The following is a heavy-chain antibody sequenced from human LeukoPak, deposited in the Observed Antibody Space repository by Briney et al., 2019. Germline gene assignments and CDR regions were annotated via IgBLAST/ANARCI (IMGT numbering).Heavy chain of an antibody. D-gene: IGHD3/OR15-3a*01. J-gene: IGHJ2*01. Sequence: GGSLRLSCAASGFTFSSYWMHWVRQGPGKGLVWVSRINSDGSSTNYADSVKGRFTISRDNAKNTLFLQMNSLRAEDTAVYYCAKDWTGTKPFDLWGRGTLVTVSS. CDR1: GFTFSSYW. CDR3: AKDWTGTKPFDL. V-gene: IGHV3-74*01. CDR2: INSDGSST.